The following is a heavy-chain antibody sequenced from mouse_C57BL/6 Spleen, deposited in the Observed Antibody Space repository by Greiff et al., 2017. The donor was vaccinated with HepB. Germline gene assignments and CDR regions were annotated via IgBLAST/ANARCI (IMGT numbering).Heavy chain of an antibody. Sequence: VMLVESGPGLVAPSQCLSITCTVSGFSLTSYAISWVRQRPGKCLEWLGVVWTGGGTNYNSALKSRMGISKDYSKSQVFLKMNSLQTDDTARYNGARNPEGLRRETMDDWGQGTSVTVAS. CDR1: GFSLTSYA. CDR2: VWTGGGT. J-gene: IGHJ4*01. V-gene: IGHV2-9-1*01. CDR3: ARNPEGLRRETMDD. D-gene: IGHD2-4*01.